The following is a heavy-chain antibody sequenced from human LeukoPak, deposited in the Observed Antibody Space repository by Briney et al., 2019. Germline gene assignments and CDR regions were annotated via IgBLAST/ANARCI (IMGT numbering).Heavy chain of an antibody. J-gene: IGHJ4*02. Sequence: PGGSLRLSCAASGFTFSSYSMNWVRQAPGKGLEWVSYISSSGSTIYYADSVKGRFTISRDNAKNSLYLQMNSLRAEDTAVYYCARGQHYYGSGSYYEYWGQGTLVTVSS. D-gene: IGHD3-10*01. CDR3: ARGQHYYGSGSYYEY. V-gene: IGHV3-48*04. CDR2: ISSSGSTI. CDR1: GFTFSSYS.